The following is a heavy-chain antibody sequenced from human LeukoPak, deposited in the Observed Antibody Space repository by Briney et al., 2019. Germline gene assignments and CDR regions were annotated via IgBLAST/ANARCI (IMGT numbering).Heavy chain of an antibody. CDR2: IYDSGST. V-gene: IGHV4-34*01. Sequence: SETLSLTCAVYGGSLSGYFWSWIRQPPGKGLEWIGSIYDSGSTYYNPSLKSRVTISVDTSKNQFSLKLNSVTAADTAVYYCARGFVEMATIVGAFDIWGQGTMVTVSS. CDR1: GGSLSGYF. D-gene: IGHD5-24*01. J-gene: IGHJ3*02. CDR3: ARGFVEMATIVGAFDI.